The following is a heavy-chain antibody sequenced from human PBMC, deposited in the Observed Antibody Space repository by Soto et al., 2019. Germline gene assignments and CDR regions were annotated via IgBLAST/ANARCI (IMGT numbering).Heavy chain of an antibody. J-gene: IGHJ5*02. V-gene: IGHV1-3*01. CDR2: INAGNGNT. Sequence: QVQLVQSGAEVKKPGASVKVSCKASGYTFTSYAMHWVRQAPGQRLEWMGWINAGNGNTKYSQKFQGRVTITRDTSASTAYMELSSLRSEDTAVYYCARSLFGQQLGNWFDPWGHGTLVTVSS. D-gene: IGHD6-13*01. CDR3: ARSLFGQQLGNWFDP. CDR1: GYTFTSYA.